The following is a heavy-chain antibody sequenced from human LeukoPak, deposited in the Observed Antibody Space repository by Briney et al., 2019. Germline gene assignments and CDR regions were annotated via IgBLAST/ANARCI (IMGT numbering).Heavy chain of an antibody. CDR1: GFTFSSYA. J-gene: IGHJ4*02. V-gene: IGHV3-23*01. CDR2: ISGSGGST. Sequence: GGSLRLSCAASGFTFSSYAMSWVRQAPGKGLEWVSAISGSGGSTYYADSVKGRFTISRDNSKNTLYLQMNSLRAEDTAVYYCARTAAEVVTAIPIDYWGQGTLVTVSS. D-gene: IGHD2-21*02. CDR3: ARTAAEVVTAIPIDY.